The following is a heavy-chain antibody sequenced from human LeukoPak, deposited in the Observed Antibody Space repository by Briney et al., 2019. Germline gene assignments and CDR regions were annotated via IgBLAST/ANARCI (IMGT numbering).Heavy chain of an antibody. D-gene: IGHD2-15*01. CDR1: GFTFSSYA. CDR3: AKDPGPYCSGGSCYSSFDY. V-gene: IGHV3-23*01. Sequence: GGSLRLSCAASGFTFSSYAMSWVRQAPGKGLEWVSAISGSGGSTYYADSVKGRFTISRDNSKNTLYLQMNGLRAEDTAVYYCAKDPGPYCSGGSCYSSFDYWGQGTLVTVSS. J-gene: IGHJ4*02. CDR2: ISGSGGST.